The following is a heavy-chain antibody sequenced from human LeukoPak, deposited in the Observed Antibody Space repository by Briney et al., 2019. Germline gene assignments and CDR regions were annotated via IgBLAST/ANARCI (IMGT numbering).Heavy chain of an antibody. Sequence: PGGSLRLSCAASGFTFSSYAMNWVRQAPGKGLEWIGEINHSGSTNYNPSLKSRVTISIDTSKNQFSLKLSSVTAADTAVYYCATSGGPLNWFDPWGQGTLVTVSS. CDR1: GFTFSSYA. CDR2: INHSGST. J-gene: IGHJ5*02. CDR3: ATSGGPLNWFDP. V-gene: IGHV4-34*08.